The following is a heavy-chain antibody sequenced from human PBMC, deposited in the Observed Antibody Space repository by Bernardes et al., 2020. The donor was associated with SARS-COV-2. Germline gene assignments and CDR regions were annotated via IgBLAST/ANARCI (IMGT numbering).Heavy chain of an antibody. CDR1: GYTFTSYG. CDR2: ISAYNGNT. Sequence: ASVKVSCNASGYTFTSYGISWVRQAPGQGLEWMGWISAYNGNTNYAQKLQGRVTMTTDTSTSTAYMELRSLRSDDTAVYYCARSMVVAATFWFDPWGQGTLVTVSS. D-gene: IGHD2-15*01. V-gene: IGHV1-18*01. CDR3: ARSMVVAATFWFDP. J-gene: IGHJ5*02.